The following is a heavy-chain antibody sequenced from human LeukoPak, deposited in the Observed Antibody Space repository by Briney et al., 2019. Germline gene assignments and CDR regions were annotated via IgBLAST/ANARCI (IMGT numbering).Heavy chain of an antibody. V-gene: IGHV3-74*01. CDR2: INSDGSST. CDR1: GFTFSSYW. D-gene: IGHD3-22*01. CDR3: ASYHDSSGYLFDY. Sequence: GGSLRLSCAASGFTFSSYWMHWVRQAPGKGLVWVSRINSDGSSTSYADSVKGRFTISRDNAKNTLYLQMNSLRAEDTAVYYCASYHDSSGYLFDYWGQGALVTVSS. J-gene: IGHJ4*02.